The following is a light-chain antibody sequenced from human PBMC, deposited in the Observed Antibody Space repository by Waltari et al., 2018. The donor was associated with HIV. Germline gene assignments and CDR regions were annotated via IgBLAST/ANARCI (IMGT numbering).Light chain of an antibody. CDR2: SDS. CDR3: QVWDRGSDHYV. V-gene: IGLV3-21*04. J-gene: IGLJ1*01. CDR1: NTGSKS. Sequence: SYVLTQPPSVSVAPGKTARISCEGDNTGSKSVHWYQQKPGQAPVVVMYSDSDRPSGIPERFSGAKSGNTATLTISRVEAGDEADYYCQVWDRGSDHYVFGTGTKVTVV.